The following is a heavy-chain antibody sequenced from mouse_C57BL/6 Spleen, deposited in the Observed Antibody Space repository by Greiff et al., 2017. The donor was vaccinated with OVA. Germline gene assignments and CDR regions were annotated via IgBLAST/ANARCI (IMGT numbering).Heavy chain of an antibody. CDR1: GFTFSDYG. CDR3: ARRGFGCGSGYFDY. CDR2: ISSGRSTI. Sequence: EVKLVESGGGLVKPGGSLKLSCAASGFTFSDYGMHWVRQAPEKGLEWLAYISSGRSTIYYADTVKGRFTISRDNANNTLFLLMTSLRSENTTMYCCARRGFGCGSGYFDYWGQGTTLTVSS. V-gene: IGHV5-17*01. D-gene: IGHD1-1*01. J-gene: IGHJ2*01.